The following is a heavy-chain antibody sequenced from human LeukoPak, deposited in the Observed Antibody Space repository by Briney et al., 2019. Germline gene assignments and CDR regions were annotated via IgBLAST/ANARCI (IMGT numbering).Heavy chain of an antibody. CDR1: GFTFLNYA. V-gene: IGHV3-23*01. Sequence: GGSLRLSCAASGFTFLNYAMNWVRQAPGKGLKWVSAISGSGGNTYYADSVRGRFTISRDNSKNTLYLQMNSLRAEDTAVYYCARHRSSWLIDYWGQGTLVTVSS. D-gene: IGHD6-6*01. CDR2: ISGSGGNT. CDR3: ARHRSSWLIDY. J-gene: IGHJ4*02.